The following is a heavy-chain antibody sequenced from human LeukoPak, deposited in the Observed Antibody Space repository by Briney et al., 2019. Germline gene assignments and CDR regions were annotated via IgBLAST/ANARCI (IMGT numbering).Heavy chain of an antibody. CDR2: IYYSGST. CDR3: ARHRWELPAYFDY. V-gene: IGHV4-39*01. CDR1: GGSISSSSYY. J-gene: IGHJ4*02. Sequence: SATLSLTCTVPGGSISSSSYYWGWIRQPPGKGLEWIGSIYYSGSTYYNPSLKSRVTISVGTSKNQFSLKLSSVTAADTAVYYCARHRWELPAYFDYWGQGTLVTVSS. D-gene: IGHD1-26*01.